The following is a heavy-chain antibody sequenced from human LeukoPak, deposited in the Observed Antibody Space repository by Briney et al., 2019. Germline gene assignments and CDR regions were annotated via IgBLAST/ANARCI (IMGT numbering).Heavy chain of an antibody. CDR1: GYTFTSYY. CDR3: ARDLNSYDY. J-gene: IGHJ4*02. V-gene: IGHV1-46*01. D-gene: IGHD2/OR15-2a*01. CDR2: INPSGGST. Sequence: GASVKVSCKASGYTFTSYYMHWVRHAPGQGLEWMGIINPSGGSTSYAQKFQGRVTMTRDMSTSTVYMELSSLRSEDTAVYFCARDLNSYDYWGQGTLVTVSS.